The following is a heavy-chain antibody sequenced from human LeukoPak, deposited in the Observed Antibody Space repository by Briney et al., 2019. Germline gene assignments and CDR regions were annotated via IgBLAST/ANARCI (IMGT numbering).Heavy chain of an antibody. CDR3: ARSRRVSNWFDP. V-gene: IGHV4-59*01. CDR1: GGSISSYY. J-gene: IGHJ5*02. Sequence: SETLSLTCTVSGGSISSYYWSWIRQPPGKGLEWIGYIYYSGSTNYNPSLKSRVTISVDTSKNQFSLKLSSVTAADTAVYYCARSRRVSNWFDPWGQGTLVSVSS. CDR2: IYYSGST.